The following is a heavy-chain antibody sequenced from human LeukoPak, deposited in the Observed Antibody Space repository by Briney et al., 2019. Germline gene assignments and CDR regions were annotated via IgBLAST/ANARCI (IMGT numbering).Heavy chain of an antibody. CDR1: GYTFTSYI. D-gene: IGHD6-13*01. CDR3: AIHRHIAAAVYYYYLDF. J-gene: IGHJ6*03. V-gene: IGHV1-18*01. CDR2: INAYNGNT. Sequence: ASVKVSCKASGYTFTSYIISWVRQAPGQGLEWMGWINAYNGNTDYAQRVQGRVTMTTDTFMTTAYMELRSLRSDDTVVYYCAIHRHIAAAVYYYYLDFWRKGTTVTVSS.